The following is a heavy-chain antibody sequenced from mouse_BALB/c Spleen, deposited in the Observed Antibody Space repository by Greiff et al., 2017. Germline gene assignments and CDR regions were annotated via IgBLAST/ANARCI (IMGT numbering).Heavy chain of an antibody. V-gene: IGHV1-4*01. CDR2: INPSSGYT. CDR1: GYTFTSYT. J-gene: IGHJ4*01. CDR3: ARELGLRYYYAMDY. Sequence: VQLQQSGAELARPGASVKMSCKASGYTFTSYTMHWVKQRPGQGLEWIGYINPSSGYTNYNQKFKDKATLTADKSSSTAYMQLSSLTSEDSAVYYCARELGLRYYYAMDYWGQGTSVTVSS. D-gene: IGHD3-1*01.